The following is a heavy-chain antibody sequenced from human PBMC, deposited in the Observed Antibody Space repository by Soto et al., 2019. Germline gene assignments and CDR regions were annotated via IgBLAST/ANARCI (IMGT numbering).Heavy chain of an antibody. Sequence: ASVKVSCKASGYTFTSYGISWVRQAPGQGLEWMGWISAYNGNTNYAQKLQGRVTMTTDTSTSTAYMELRSLRSDDTAVYYCAREPYYYESSGLITDAFDIWGQGTMVTVSS. J-gene: IGHJ3*02. CDR3: AREPYYYESSGLITDAFDI. D-gene: IGHD3-22*01. CDR1: GYTFTSYG. V-gene: IGHV1-18*01. CDR2: ISAYNGNT.